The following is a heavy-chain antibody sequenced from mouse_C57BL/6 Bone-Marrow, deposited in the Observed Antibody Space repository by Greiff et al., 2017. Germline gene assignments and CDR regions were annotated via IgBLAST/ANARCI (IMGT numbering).Heavy chain of an antibody. CDR1: GFTFSDYG. J-gene: IGHJ2*01. CDR3: ARVGLDY. V-gene: IGHV5-17*01. CDR2: ISSGSSTI. Sequence: EVKLVESGGGLVKPGGSLKLSCAASGFTFSDYGMHWVRQAPEKGLEWVAYISSGSSTINYADTVKGRCTISRDDAKNTLFLQMTSLGSEDTAMYYCARVGLDYWGQGTTLTVSS.